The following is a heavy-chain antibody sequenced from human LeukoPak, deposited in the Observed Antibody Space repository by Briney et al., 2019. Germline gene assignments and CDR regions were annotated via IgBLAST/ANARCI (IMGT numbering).Heavy chain of an antibody. CDR1: GFTVSSNY. D-gene: IGHD3-9*01. Sequence: PGGSLRLSCAASGFTVSSNYMSWVRQAPGKVLEWVSAISGSGGSTYYADSVKGRFTISRDNSKNTLYLQMNGLRAEDTAVYYCAKDQIGGSYYDILTGYYKTYYYYGMDVRGKGTTVTVSS. J-gene: IGHJ6*04. V-gene: IGHV3-23*01. CDR2: ISGSGGST. CDR3: AKDQIGGSYYDILTGYYKTYYYYGMDV.